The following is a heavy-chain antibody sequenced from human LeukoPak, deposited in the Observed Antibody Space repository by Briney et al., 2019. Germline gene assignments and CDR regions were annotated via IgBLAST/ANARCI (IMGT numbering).Heavy chain of an antibody. Sequence: HPGGSLRLSCAASGFTFSSYAMSWVRRAPGKGLEWVSALSSSGGSTYYADSVKGRFTISREISKNTLYLQMDSLRDEDTAVYYCAKQRTGSCYSCFDYWGQGTLVTVSS. J-gene: IGHJ4*02. CDR1: GFTFSSYA. V-gene: IGHV3-23*01. D-gene: IGHD2-15*01. CDR2: LSSSGGST. CDR3: AKQRTGSCYSCFDY.